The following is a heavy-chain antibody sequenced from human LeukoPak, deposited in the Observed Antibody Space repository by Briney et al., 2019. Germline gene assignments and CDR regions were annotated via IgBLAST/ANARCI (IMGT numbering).Heavy chain of an antibody. V-gene: IGHV3-23*01. D-gene: IGHD2-21*02. J-gene: IGHJ4*02. CDR3: ARDFVRVTSFDY. CDR1: GFTFSSYA. Sequence: GGSLRLSCAASGFTFSSYAMSWVRQAPGKGLEWVSAISGSGGSTYYADSVKGRFTISRDNSKNTLYLQMNSLRAEDTAVYYCARDFVRVTSFDYWGQGTLVTVSS. CDR2: ISGSGGST.